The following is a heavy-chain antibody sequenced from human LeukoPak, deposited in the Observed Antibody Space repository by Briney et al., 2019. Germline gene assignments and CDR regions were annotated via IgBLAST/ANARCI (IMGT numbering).Heavy chain of an antibody. D-gene: IGHD6-13*01. CDR3: AGTRIAAAGRVDY. J-gene: IGHJ4*02. CDR1: GFTFSSYA. CDR2: ISYDGSNK. Sequence: GGSLRLSCAASGFTFSSYAMHWVRQAPGKGLEWVAVISYDGSNKYYADSVKGRFTISRDNSKNTLYLQMNSLRAEDTAVYYCAGTRIAAAGRVDYWGQGTLVTVSS. V-gene: IGHV3-30*01.